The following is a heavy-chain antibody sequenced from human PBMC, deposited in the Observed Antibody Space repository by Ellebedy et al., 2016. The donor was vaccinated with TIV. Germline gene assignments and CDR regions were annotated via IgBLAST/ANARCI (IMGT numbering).Heavy chain of an antibody. CDR3: ARVPYDILTGYPKTYFDY. D-gene: IGHD3-9*01. V-gene: IGHV1-18*04. Sequence: ASVKVSCKASGYTFTSYGISWVRQAPGQGLEWMGWISAYNGNTNYAQKLQGRVTMTTDTSTSTAYMELSSLRSEDTAVYYCARVPYDILTGYPKTYFDYWGQGTLVTVSS. J-gene: IGHJ4*02. CDR2: ISAYNGNT. CDR1: GYTFTSYG.